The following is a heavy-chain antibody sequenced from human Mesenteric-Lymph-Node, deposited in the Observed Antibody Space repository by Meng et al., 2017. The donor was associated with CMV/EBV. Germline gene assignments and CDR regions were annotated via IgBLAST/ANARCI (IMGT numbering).Heavy chain of an antibody. CDR3: ARSLRN. CDR1: GYTFTDFY. CDR2: INPKSGDT. J-gene: IGHJ4*02. V-gene: IGHV1-2*02. Sequence: ASVKVSCKASGYTFTDFYVYWVRQAPGQGLEWMGWINPKSGDTNYAQTFQGRVTMTRDTSINIAYMELNRLRSDDTAVYFCARSLRNWGQGTLVTVSS.